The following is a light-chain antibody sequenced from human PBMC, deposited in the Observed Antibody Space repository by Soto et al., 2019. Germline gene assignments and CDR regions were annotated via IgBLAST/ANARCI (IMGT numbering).Light chain of an antibody. V-gene: IGLV2-8*01. CDR2: EVN. J-gene: IGLJ1*01. CDR1: SSDVGGYNY. CDR3: SSYAGSSNV. Sequence: QSALTQPPSASGSPGQSVAISCTGTSSDVGGYNYVSWYQQHPGKAPKLMIYEVNKRTSGVPDRFSGSKSGNTASLTVSGLQAEDEAYYYCSSYAGSSNVFGTGTKLTVL.